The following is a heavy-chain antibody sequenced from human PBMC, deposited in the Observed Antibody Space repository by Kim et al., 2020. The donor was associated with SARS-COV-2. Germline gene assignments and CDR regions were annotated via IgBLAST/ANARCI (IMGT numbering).Heavy chain of an antibody. J-gene: IGHJ4*02. D-gene: IGHD6-13*01. CDR3: ARDAGGYSSSWYPH. CDR2: IIPIFGTA. CDR1: GGTFSSYA. V-gene: IGHV1-69*13. Sequence: SVKVSCKASGGTFSSYAISWVRQAPGQGLEWMGGIIPIFGTANYAQKFQGRVTITADESTSTAYMELSSLRSEDTAVYYCARDAGGYSSSWYPHWGQGTLVTVSS.